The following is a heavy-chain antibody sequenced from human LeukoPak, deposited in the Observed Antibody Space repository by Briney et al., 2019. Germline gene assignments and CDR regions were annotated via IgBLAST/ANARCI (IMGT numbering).Heavy chain of an antibody. CDR3: ARQGYSGYEY. Sequence: TSETLSLTCTVSSGSISSSSYYWGWIRQPPGKGLEWIGSIYYSGSTYYNPSLKSRVTISVDTSKNQFSLKLSSVTAADTAVYYCARQGYSGYEYWGQGTLVTVSS. CDR2: IYYSGST. J-gene: IGHJ4*02. D-gene: IGHD5-12*01. CDR1: SGSISSSSYY. V-gene: IGHV4-39*01.